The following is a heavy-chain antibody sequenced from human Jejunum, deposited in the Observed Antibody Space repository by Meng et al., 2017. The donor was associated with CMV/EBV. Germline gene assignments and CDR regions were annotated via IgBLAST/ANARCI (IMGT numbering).Heavy chain of an antibody. J-gene: IGHJ6*02. CDR3: ARDTFARRNGMDV. CDR1: GAAITDSY. V-gene: IGHV4-59*01. Sequence: VSGAAITDSYWAWIRQTPGKGLEWIGYVYHSGNTHYNPSLKSRVAISVDTSKNQFSLRLNSVTAADTALYYCARDTFARRNGMDVWGQGITVTVSS. CDR2: VYHSGNT.